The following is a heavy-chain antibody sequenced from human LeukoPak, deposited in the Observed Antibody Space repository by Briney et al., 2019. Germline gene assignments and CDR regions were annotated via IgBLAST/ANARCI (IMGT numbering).Heavy chain of an antibody. CDR2: IYTSGST. Sequence: PSETLSLTCTVSGGSISSYYWSWIRQPAGKGLEWIGHIYTSGSTNYNPSLKSRVTISVDKSKNQFSLKLSSVTAADTAVYHCAGVVTALVGYFDYWGQGTLVTVSS. J-gene: IGHJ4*02. CDR3: AGVVTALVGYFDY. CDR1: GGSISSYY. D-gene: IGHD2-21*02. V-gene: IGHV4-4*07.